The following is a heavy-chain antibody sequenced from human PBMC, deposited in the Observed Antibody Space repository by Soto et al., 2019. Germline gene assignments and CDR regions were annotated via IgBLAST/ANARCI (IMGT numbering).Heavy chain of an antibody. CDR2: IIPILGIA. CDR1: GGTFSSYT. J-gene: IGHJ4*02. V-gene: IGHV1-69*02. Sequence: GASVKVSCKASGGTFSSYTISWVRQAPGQGLEWMGRIIPILGIANYAQKFQGRVTITADKSTSTAYMELSSLRSEDTAVYYCARLTGYSSSWLRYWGQGTLVTVSS. D-gene: IGHD6-13*01. CDR3: ARLTGYSSSWLRY.